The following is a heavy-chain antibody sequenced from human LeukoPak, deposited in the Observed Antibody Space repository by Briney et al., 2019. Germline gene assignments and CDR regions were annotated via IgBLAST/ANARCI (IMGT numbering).Heavy chain of an antibody. J-gene: IGHJ4*02. Sequence: ASVKDSCKASGYSFPHYGISWVRQAPGQGLEWMGRISVHNGDVIYAPKFQGRVTMTTDTSTTTAYMELRSLRFDDTAVYYCARYNTLLRGVTTSDYWGQGTLVTVSS. CDR3: ARYNTLLRGVTTSDY. CDR2: ISVHNGDV. CDR1: GYSFPHYG. V-gene: IGHV1-18*01. D-gene: IGHD3-10*01.